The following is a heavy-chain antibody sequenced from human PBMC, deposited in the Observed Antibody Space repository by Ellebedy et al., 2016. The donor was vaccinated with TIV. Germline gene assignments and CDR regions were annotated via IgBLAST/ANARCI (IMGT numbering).Heavy chain of an antibody. V-gene: IGHV3-11*04. J-gene: IGHJ3*02. Sequence: GESLKISCAASGFTFSNAWMSWVRQAPGKGLEWVSLIGGDGGSTYYADSVKGRFTISRDNAKNSLYLQMNSLRAEDTAVYYCATNPSRRFIAAALVAFDIWGQGTMVTVSS. CDR1: GFTFSNAW. CDR2: IGGDGGST. D-gene: IGHD6-13*01. CDR3: ATNPSRRFIAAALVAFDI.